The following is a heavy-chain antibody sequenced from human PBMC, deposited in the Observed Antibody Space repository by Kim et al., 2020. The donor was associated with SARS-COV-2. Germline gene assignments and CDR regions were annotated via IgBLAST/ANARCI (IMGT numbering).Heavy chain of an antibody. D-gene: IGHD2-8*01. CDR2: INTAGDT. J-gene: IGHJ3*02. CDR3: ARVSLNAFDI. Sequence: GGSLRLSCVASGFSLSNHDMHWVRQATGKGLEWVSLINTAGDTFYADSVKGRFSISRQNDKNSFYLQMNSLRAGDTAVYYCARVSLNAFDIWGQGTMVTVSS. V-gene: IGHV3-13*04. CDR1: GFSLSNHD.